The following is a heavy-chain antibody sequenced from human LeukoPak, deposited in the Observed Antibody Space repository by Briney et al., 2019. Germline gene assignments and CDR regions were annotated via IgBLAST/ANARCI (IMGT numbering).Heavy chain of an antibody. V-gene: IGHV1-18*01. Sequence: ASAKVSCKASGYTFTSYGISWVRQAPGQGLEWMGWISAYNGNTNYAQKPQGRVTMTTDTSTSTAYMELRSLRSDDTAVYYCARGRRAYYYDTPSNAFDIWGQGTMVTVSS. CDR1: GYTFTSYG. D-gene: IGHD3-22*01. J-gene: IGHJ3*02. CDR3: ARGRRAYYYDTPSNAFDI. CDR2: ISAYNGNT.